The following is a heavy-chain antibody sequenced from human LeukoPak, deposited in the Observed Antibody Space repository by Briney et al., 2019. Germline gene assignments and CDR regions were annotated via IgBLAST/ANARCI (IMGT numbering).Heavy chain of an antibody. D-gene: IGHD1-26*01. J-gene: IGHJ4*02. Sequence: GGSLRLSCAASGFTFNTYGIHWVRQAPGKGLEWVSSISSSSSYIYYADSVKGRFTISRDNAKNSLYLQMNSLRAEDTAVYYCARWSLPSGSYGYDYWGQGTLVTVSS. CDR1: GFTFNTYG. CDR3: ARWSLPSGSYGYDY. V-gene: IGHV3-21*01. CDR2: ISSSSSYI.